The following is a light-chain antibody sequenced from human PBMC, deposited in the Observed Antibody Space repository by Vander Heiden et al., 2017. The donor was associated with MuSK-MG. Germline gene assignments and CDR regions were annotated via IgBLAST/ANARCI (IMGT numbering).Light chain of an antibody. CDR1: SSDIGLYNY. CDR3: SSFTSANTRV. V-gene: IGLV2-14*03. J-gene: IGLJ3*02. CDR2: DVN. Sequence: QSALPPPATVPGSPGQSLGLSCTGPSSDIGLYNYVSWYRNNPGEAPQRIMFDVNDRPSGVSHRFSGSKSGNTASLTISGLQTEDEADDYCSSFTSANTRVFGGGTRVTVL.